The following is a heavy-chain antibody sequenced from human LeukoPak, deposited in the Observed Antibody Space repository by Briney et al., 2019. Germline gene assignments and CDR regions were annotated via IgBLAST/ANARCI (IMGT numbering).Heavy chain of an antibody. D-gene: IGHD2-2*01. J-gene: IGHJ4*02. CDR2: ISGSGGST. CDR1: GFTFSSYA. CDR3: ANWGIVVVPAASPWAY. V-gene: IGHV3-23*01. Sequence: GGSLRLSCAASGFTFSSYAMSWVRQAPGKGLEWVSAISGSGGSTYYADSVKGRFTISRDNSKNTLYLQMNSLRAEDTAVYYCANWGIVVVPAASPWAYWGQGTLVTVSS.